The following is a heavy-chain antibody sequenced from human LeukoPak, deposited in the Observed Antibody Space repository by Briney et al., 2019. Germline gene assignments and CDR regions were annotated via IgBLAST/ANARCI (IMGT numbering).Heavy chain of an antibody. CDR3: ARDYGDQGYFDY. D-gene: IGHD4-17*01. Sequence: GGSLRLSCAASGFTFSSYSMNWVRQAPGKGLEWVSSICSSCRYIQYAVSEKGLFTIYRDNAKNSLYLQIHSLRAEDTAVYYCARDYGDQGYFDYWGQGTLVTVSS. J-gene: IGHJ4*02. CDR2: ICSSCRYI. V-gene: IGHV3-21*01. CDR1: GFTFSSYS.